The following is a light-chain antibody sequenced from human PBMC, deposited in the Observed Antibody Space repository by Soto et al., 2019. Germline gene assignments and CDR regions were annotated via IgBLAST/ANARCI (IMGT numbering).Light chain of an antibody. V-gene: IGKV1-27*01. Sequence: DIPMTQSPSSLSASVGDRVTITCRASQGISNYLAWYQQKPGKVPKLLIYATFTLQAGVPSRFSGSGSETDVTLTISSLQPEDVATYYCQAYDSALTWTFGQGTKVEIQ. CDR2: ATF. CDR3: QAYDSALTWT. J-gene: IGKJ1*01. CDR1: QGISNY.